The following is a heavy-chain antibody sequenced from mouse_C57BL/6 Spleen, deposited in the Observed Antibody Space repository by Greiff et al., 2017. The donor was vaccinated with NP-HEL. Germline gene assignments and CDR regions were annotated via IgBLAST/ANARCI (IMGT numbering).Heavy chain of an antibody. V-gene: IGHV5-2*01. D-gene: IGHD2-2*01. CDR1: EYEFPSHD. CDR3: ARHVGYDGDWYFDV. J-gene: IGHJ1*03. CDR2: INSDGGST. Sequence: EVKLVESGGGLVQPGESLKLSCESNEYEFPSHDMSWVRKTPEKRLELVAAINSDGGSTYYPDTMERRFIISRDNTKKTLYLQMSSLRAEDTALYYCARHVGYDGDWYFDVWGTGTTVTVSS.